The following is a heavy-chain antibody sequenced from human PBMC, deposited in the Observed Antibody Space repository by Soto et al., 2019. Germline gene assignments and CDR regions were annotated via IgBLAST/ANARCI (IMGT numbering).Heavy chain of an antibody. CDR3: ARDMWGPGMDV. Sequence: EMQLVESGGDLVKPGGSLRLSCTASGFTFINYCMNWVRQPPGKGLEWVSRICGSDNIHYGDSVKGRFTISRDNAKNSLFLQMSSRRANDTAMYYGARDMWGPGMDVWGQGTTVTVSS. CDR2: ICGSDNI. V-gene: IGHV3-21*01. J-gene: IGHJ6*02. D-gene: IGHD1-26*01. CDR1: GFTFINYC.